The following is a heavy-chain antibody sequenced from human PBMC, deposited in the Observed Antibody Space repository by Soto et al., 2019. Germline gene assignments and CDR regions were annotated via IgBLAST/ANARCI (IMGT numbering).Heavy chain of an antibody. Sequence: SETLSLTCAVYGGSFSGYDWSWIRQPPGKGLEWIGEINHSGSTNYNPSLKSRVTISVDTSKNQFSLKLSSVTAADTAVYYCARARVYYDILTGYYSLFDYSDQRTLITVSS. CDR2: INHSGST. V-gene: IGHV4-34*01. CDR1: GGSFSGYD. D-gene: IGHD3-9*01. J-gene: IGHJ4*02. CDR3: ARARVYYDILTGYYSLFDY.